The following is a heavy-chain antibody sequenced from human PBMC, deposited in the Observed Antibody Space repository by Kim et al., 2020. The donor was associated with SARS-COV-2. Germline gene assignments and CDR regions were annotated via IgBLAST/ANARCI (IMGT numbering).Heavy chain of an antibody. J-gene: IGHJ4*02. Sequence: GGSLRLSCAASGFTLSIYGMSWVRQAPGKGLEWISYISSSTVYYVDSVKGRFTISRDNAKNSLYLQMNSLRAEDTAVYYCLRGSGDYLGQGTLVTVSS. CDR1: GFTLSIYG. V-gene: IGHV3-48*04. CDR2: ISSSTV. CDR3: LRGSGDY. D-gene: IGHD3-10*01.